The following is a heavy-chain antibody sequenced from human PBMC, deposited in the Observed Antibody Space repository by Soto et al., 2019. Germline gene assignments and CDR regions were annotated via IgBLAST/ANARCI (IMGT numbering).Heavy chain of an antibody. CDR1: GFTFSSYG. J-gene: IGHJ6*02. Sequence: HPGGSLRLSCAASGFTFSSYGMHWVRQAPGKGLEWVAVISYDGSNKYYADSVKGRFTISRDNSKNTLYLQMNSLRAEDTAVYYCAKTFYDFWSGYYTRESMDVWGQGTTVTVSS. D-gene: IGHD3-3*01. V-gene: IGHV3-30*18. CDR2: ISYDGSNK. CDR3: AKTFYDFWSGYYTRESMDV.